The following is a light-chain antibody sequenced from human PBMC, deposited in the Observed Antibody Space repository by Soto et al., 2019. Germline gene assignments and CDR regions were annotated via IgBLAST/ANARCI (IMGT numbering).Light chain of an antibody. Sequence: QSALTQPPSVSAAPGQKVTISCSGGSSNIGNNYVSWYQHLPGTAPKLLIYDNNERPSGIPDRFSGSKSGTSATLGITGLQTGDEADYYCGTWDTSLSAVVFGGGTKLTVL. CDR2: DNN. V-gene: IGLV1-51*01. CDR3: GTWDTSLSAVV. CDR1: SSNIGNNY. J-gene: IGLJ2*01.